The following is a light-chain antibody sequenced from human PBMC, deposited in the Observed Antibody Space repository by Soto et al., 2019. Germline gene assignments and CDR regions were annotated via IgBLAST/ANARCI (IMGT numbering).Light chain of an antibody. V-gene: IGKV1-5*03. Sequence: DIHMTQSPSTLSASVGDRVIITCRASQSISLWVAWYQQKPGRAPNLLIYKTSSLETGVPSRFSGSGSGTQFTLTTRNVQHDHFETYYRQHYTDYSWTFGQGPNVAVK. CDR1: QSISLW. CDR2: KTS. CDR3: QHYTDYSWT. J-gene: IGKJ1*01.